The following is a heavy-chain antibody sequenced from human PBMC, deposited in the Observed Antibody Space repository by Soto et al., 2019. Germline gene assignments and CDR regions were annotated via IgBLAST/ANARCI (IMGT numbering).Heavy chain of an antibody. CDR3: AKDSSYYYDSSGPFDI. D-gene: IGHD3-22*01. V-gene: IGHV3-23*01. CDR2: INGGDDSK. CDR1: GFAFRSSP. J-gene: IGHJ3*02. Sequence: GGSLRLSCAVSGFAFRSSPMSWVRRAPGKGLEWVSGINGGDDSKHYAESVRGRFTISRDNSKNTLYLQMNSLRAEDTAVYYCAKDSSYYYDSSGPFDIWGQGTMVTVSS.